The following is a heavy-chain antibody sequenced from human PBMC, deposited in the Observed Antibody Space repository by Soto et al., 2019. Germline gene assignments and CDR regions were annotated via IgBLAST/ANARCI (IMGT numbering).Heavy chain of an antibody. CDR3: ARDLGIAAAGTPFFGMDV. D-gene: IGHD6-13*01. CDR2: IYHSGST. CDR1: GGSISSSNW. V-gene: IGHV4-4*02. Sequence: QVQLQESGPGLVKPSGTLSLTCAVSGGSISSSNWWSWVRQPPGKGLEWIGEIYHSGSTNYNPSLKSRVTTSVDKSKNQFSLELSSVTAADTAVYYCARDLGIAAAGTPFFGMDVWGQGTTVTVSS. J-gene: IGHJ6*02.